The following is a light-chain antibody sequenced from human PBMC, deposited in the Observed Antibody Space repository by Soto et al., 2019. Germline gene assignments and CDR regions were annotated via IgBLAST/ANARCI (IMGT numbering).Light chain of an antibody. Sequence: QSALTQPASVSGSPRQSITISCTGTNSDVGFYDYVSWYQQYPGKAPKLMIYDVTTRPSGVSNRFSGSKSGNTASLTISGLQAEDEADYYCSSYTSSSTLVIFGGGTKLTVL. CDR3: SSYTSSSTLVI. J-gene: IGLJ2*01. V-gene: IGLV2-14*01. CDR1: NSDVGFYDY. CDR2: DVT.